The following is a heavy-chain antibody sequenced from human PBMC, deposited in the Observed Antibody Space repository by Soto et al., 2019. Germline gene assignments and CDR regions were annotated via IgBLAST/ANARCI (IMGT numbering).Heavy chain of an antibody. V-gene: IGHV3-23*01. D-gene: IGHD1-7*01. CDR1: GFTLSSYA. CDR2: ISANGQGI. J-gene: IGHJ4*02. Sequence: GRSLRLSCAASGFTLSSYALSWVRQAPGKGLEWVSAISANGQGIYYADSVSGRFTISRDNSKNTIFLHMDSLRAEDTAVYYCAKDRNYPRDYFHYWGQGTLVTVSS. CDR3: AKDRNYPRDYFHY.